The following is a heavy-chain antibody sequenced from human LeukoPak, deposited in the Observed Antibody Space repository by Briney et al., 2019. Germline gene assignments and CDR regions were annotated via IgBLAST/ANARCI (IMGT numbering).Heavy chain of an antibody. CDR2: ISSSSSYI. CDR1: GFTFSSYS. CDR3: AKELRGYSYGLRNNWFDP. J-gene: IGHJ5*02. V-gene: IGHV3-21*01. Sequence: GGSLRLSCAASGFTFSSYSMNWVRQAPGKGLEWVSSISSSSSYIYYADSLKGRFTISRDNAKNSLYLQMNSLRAEDTAVYYCAKELRGYSYGLRNNWFDPWGQGTLVTVSS. D-gene: IGHD5-18*01.